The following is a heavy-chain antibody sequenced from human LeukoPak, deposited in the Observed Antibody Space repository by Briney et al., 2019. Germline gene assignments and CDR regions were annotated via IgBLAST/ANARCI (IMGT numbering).Heavy chain of an antibody. V-gene: IGHV4-34*01. CDR1: GGSFSGHF. J-gene: IGHJ5*02. Sequence: SETLSLTCAVYGGSFSGHFWIWIRQPPGKGLEWIGEINHGGTSNYSPSLKSRVTISADKSKNQFSLNLNSVTAADTAVYYCARGGRGARRFKAGNWFDPWGQGTLVTVFS. CDR3: ARGGRGARRFKAGNWFDP. CDR2: INHGGTS. D-gene: IGHD3-10*01.